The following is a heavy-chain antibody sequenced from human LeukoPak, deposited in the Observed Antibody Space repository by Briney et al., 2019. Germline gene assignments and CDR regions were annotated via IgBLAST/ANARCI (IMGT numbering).Heavy chain of an antibody. CDR2: IKSKTDGGTT. V-gene: IGHV3-15*01. CDR1: GFTFSNAW. CDR3: TTGDYVWGSYRYMDY. J-gene: IGHJ4*02. D-gene: IGHD3-16*02. Sequence: GGSLRLSCAASGFTFSNAWMSWVRQAPGKGLEWVGRIKSKTDGGTTDYAAPVKGRFTISRDGSKNTLYPQMNSLKTEDTAVYYCTTGDYVWGSYRYMDYWGQGTLVTVSS.